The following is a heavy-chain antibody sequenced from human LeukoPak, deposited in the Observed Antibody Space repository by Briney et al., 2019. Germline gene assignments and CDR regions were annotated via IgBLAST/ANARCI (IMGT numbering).Heavy chain of an antibody. J-gene: IGHJ4*02. Sequence: GGSLRLSCVASGFTVSSNYMSWVRQAPGKGLEWVSVIYSGGSTYYADSVKGRFTISRDNFKNTLYLQMNSLRAEDTAVYYCASSAGSYWGQGTLVTVSS. D-gene: IGHD6-13*01. CDR1: GFTVSSNY. CDR2: IYSGGST. V-gene: IGHV3-53*01. CDR3: ASSAGSY.